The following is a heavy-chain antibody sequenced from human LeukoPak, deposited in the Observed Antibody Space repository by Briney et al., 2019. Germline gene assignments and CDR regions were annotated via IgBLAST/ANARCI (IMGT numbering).Heavy chain of an antibody. D-gene: IGHD3-22*01. J-gene: IGHJ4*02. CDR1: GGSTTNYY. Sequence: SETLSLTCAVSGGSTTNYYSAWIRQPPGKGLEWLGYIFDSGSTNYNPFLRSRVTISEDTSKNQFSLKLNSVTAADTAVYYCARHRYDYDSSGYFDYWGQGTQVTVSS. CDR3: ARHRYDYDSSGYFDY. V-gene: IGHV4-59*08. CDR2: IFDSGST.